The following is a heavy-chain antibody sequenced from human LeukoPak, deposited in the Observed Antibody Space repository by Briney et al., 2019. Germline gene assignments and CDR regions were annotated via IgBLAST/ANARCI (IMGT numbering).Heavy chain of an antibody. CDR2: ISAYNGNT. CDR1: GYTFTSYG. D-gene: IGHD2-8*02. J-gene: IGHJ5*02. CDR3: AREFMFTGGSPWGTFDP. Sequence: ASVKVSCKASGYTFTSYGISWVRQAPGQGLEWMGWISAYNGNTNYAQKLQGRVTMTTDTSTSTAYMELRSLRSDDTAVYYCAREFMFTGGSPWGTFDPWGQGTLVTVSS. V-gene: IGHV1-18*01.